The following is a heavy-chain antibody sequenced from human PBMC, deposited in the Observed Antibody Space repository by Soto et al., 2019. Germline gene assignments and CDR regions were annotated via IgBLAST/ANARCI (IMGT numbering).Heavy chain of an antibody. V-gene: IGHV1-18*01. D-gene: IGHD2-2*01. CDR3: ARDQSNTSGNKLYLDY. CDR2: VSCYNHDT. J-gene: IGHJ4*02. Sequence: ASVKVSCKTSGYTYNRYGITWVRQAPGRGLELLGWVSCYNHDTIYAQKVQGRLSMATDTSTSTAYMELRSLTSDDTAVYYCARDQSNTSGNKLYLDYWGQGTPGTVSS. CDR1: GYTYNRYG.